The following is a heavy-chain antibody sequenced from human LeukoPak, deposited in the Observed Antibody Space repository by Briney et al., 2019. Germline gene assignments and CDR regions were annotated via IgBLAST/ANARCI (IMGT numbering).Heavy chain of an antibody. CDR3: ARRVQTTGVFDY. V-gene: IGHV1-2*06. D-gene: IGHD2-8*01. Sequence: GASVKVSCNASGYTFTDYYMHGVRQAPGQGLEWMGRIKPNSGDTNYAQKFQGRVTMTRDTSINTAYMELSRLKSDDTAVYNCARRVQTTGVFDYWGQGTLVTVSS. CDR2: IKPNSGDT. CDR1: GYTFTDYY. J-gene: IGHJ4*02.